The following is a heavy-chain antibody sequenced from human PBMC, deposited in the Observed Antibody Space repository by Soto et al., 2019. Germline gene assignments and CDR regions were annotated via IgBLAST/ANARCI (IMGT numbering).Heavy chain of an antibody. Sequence: GGSLRLSCSASGFSFSNYWMAWVRQAPGKGLEWVANIEQDGSDKFYVDSLRGRFTISRDNAKNSLYLQMNSLRAEDSAVYYCARALGHSSSWYGDSWGQGTPVTVSS. CDR1: GFSFSNYW. D-gene: IGHD6-13*01. V-gene: IGHV3-7*01. CDR3: ARALGHSSSWYGDS. CDR2: IEQDGSDK. J-gene: IGHJ4*02.